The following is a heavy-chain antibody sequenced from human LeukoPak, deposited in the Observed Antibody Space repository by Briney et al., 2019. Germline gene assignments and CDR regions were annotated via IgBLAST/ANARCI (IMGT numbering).Heavy chain of an antibody. V-gene: IGHV1-18*01. CDR2: ISAYNGNT. D-gene: IGHD3-3*01. Sequence: ASVKVSCKASGYTFTSYGISWVRQAPGQGLEWMGWISAYNGNTNYAQKLQGRVTMTTDTSTSTAYMELRSLRSDDTAVYYCARDRVIFGVVIMGGRLDYWGQGTLVTVSS. J-gene: IGHJ4*02. CDR1: GYTFTSYG. CDR3: ARDRVIFGVVIMGGRLDY.